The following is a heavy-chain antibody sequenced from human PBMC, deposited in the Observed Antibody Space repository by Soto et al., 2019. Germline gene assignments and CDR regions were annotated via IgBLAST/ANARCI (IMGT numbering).Heavy chain of an antibody. CDR1: GYTFTGYY. Sequence: ASVKVSCKASGYTFTGYYMHWVRQAPGQGLEWMGWINPNSGGTNYAQKFQGWVTMTRDTSISTAYMELSRLRSDDTAVYYCARDWSTVTTTYYYGMDVWGQGTTVTVSS. CDR3: ARDWSTVTTTYYYGMDV. D-gene: IGHD4-17*01. CDR2: INPNSGGT. J-gene: IGHJ6*02. V-gene: IGHV1-2*04.